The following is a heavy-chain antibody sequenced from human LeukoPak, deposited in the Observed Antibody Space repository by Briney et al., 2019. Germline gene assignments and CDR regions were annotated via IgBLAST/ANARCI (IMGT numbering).Heavy chain of an antibody. CDR2: IYSGGAT. V-gene: IGHV3-53*01. D-gene: IGHD1-14*01. J-gene: IGHJ4*02. CDR3: ARDGAGDFDY. Sequence: PSETLSLTCSVSGGSISETTYYWGWVRQAPGKGLEWVSVIYSGGATYYADSVKGRFTISRDNSKNTVYRQMNSLRAEDTAVYYCARDGAGDFDYWGQGTLVTVSS. CDR1: GGSISETTYY.